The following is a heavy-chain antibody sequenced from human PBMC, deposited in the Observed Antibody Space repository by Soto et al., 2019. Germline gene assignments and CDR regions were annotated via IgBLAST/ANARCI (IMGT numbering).Heavy chain of an antibody. J-gene: IGHJ5*02. CDR2: IYTSGST. D-gene: IGHD2-15*01. CDR3: ARDAVVVVASTGLANWFDP. CDR1: GGSISSYY. Sequence: QVQLQESGPGLVKPSETLSLTCTVSGGSISSYYWSWIRQPAGKGLEWIGRIYTSGSTNYNPSLKGRVTMPVVTSKNQFSLKLSSVTAADTAVYYCARDAVVVVASTGLANWFDPWGQGTLVTVSS. V-gene: IGHV4-4*07.